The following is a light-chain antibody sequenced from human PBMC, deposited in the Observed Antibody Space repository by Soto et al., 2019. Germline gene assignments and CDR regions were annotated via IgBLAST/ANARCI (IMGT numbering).Light chain of an antibody. CDR1: QSVGIK. J-gene: IGKJ1*01. CDR3: QQYNVGPPWT. Sequence: EIVMTQSPATLSVSPGERATLSCRASQSVGIKLVWYQQKPGQAPRVLIYAAASRATDIPARFSGSGSGKEFTLTIRGLQSEDFAVYYCQQYNVGPPWTLGQGTKVDIK. CDR2: AAA. V-gene: IGKV3D-15*01.